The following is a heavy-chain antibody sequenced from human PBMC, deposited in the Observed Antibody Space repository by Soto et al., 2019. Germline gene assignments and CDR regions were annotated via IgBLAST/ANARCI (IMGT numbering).Heavy chain of an antibody. J-gene: IGHJ6*02. CDR3: AKDHAYYDIWSGYSNDYYSMDV. Sequence: PGGSLRLSCAVSGFTFSSYAMSWVRQAPGKGLEWVSSISGSGGDKYYADSVKGRFTISRDNSKNTLYFQMNGLRAEDTAVYYCAKDHAYYDIWSGYSNDYYSMDVWGQGTTVTVSS. D-gene: IGHD3-3*01. CDR1: GFTFSSYA. V-gene: IGHV3-23*01. CDR2: ISGSGGDK.